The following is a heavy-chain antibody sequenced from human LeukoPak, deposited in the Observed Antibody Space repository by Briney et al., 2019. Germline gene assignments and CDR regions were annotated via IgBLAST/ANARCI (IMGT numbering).Heavy chain of an antibody. Sequence: QPGGSLRLSCAASGFTFSSYAMSWVRQAPGKGLEWVSAISGSGGSTYYADSVEGRFTISRDNSKNTLYLQMNSLRAEDTAVYYCAKGNVQPMVPTPFDYWGQGTLVTVSS. CDR1: GFTFSSYA. J-gene: IGHJ4*02. D-gene: IGHD4/OR15-4a*01. CDR2: ISGSGGST. CDR3: AKGNVQPMVPTPFDY. V-gene: IGHV3-23*01.